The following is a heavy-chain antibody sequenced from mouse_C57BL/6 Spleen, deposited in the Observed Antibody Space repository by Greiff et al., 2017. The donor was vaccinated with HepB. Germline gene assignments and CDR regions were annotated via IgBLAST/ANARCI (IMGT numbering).Heavy chain of an antibody. J-gene: IGHJ4*01. V-gene: IGHV5-17*01. CDR3: ASPDEDYALDY. Sequence: EVQGVESGGGLVKPGGSLKLSCAASGFTFSDYGMHWVRQAPEKGLEWVAYISSGSSTIYYADTVKGRFTIPRDNAKNTLFLQMTSLRSWDTAMYYSASPDEDYALDYWGQGTSGTVSS. CDR2: ISSGSSTI. CDR1: GFTFSDYG.